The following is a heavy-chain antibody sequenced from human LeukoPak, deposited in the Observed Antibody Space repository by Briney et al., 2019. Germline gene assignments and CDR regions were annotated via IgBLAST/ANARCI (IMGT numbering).Heavy chain of an antibody. V-gene: IGHV3-48*03. J-gene: IGHJ4*02. Sequence: PGGSLRLSCAVSGFTFSIYEINWVRQAPGKGLEWVSYISSSGSTIYYADSVKGRFTISRDNAKNSLYLQMNSLRAEDTAVYYCARDYGPSVAAGEVYFDYWSQGTLVTVSS. CDR3: ARDYGPSVAAGEVYFDY. D-gene: IGHD6-13*01. CDR1: GFTFSIYE. CDR2: ISSSGSTI.